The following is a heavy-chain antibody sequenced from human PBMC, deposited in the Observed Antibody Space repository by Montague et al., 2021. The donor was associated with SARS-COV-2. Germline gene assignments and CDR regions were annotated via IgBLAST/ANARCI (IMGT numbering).Heavy chain of an antibody. CDR3: ARVRLGSSRYEVAFDI. CDR2: SVNT. D-gene: IGHD6-13*01. Sequence: SVNTNYNPSLTSRVTISVDTSNNQFSLNLSSVAAADTAVYYCARVRLGSSRYEVAFDICGQGKMVIVSS. J-gene: IGHJ3*02. V-gene: IGHV4-59*01.